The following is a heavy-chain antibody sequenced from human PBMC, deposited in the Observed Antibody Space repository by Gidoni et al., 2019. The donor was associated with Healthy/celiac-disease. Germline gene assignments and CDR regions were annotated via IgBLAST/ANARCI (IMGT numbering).Heavy chain of an antibody. CDR2: AYYKSKWYN. D-gene: IGHD6-19*01. CDR1: GDSVSSNSAA. J-gene: IGHJ6*02. CDR3: ARGAVAGSKYFYYGMDV. V-gene: IGHV6-1*01. Sequence: QVQLQQSGPGLVKPSQTLSLTCAISGDSVSSNSAAWNWIRQSPSRGLEWLGRAYYKSKWYNDYTVSVKSRITINPDTSKNQFSLQLNSVTPDDTAVYYCARGAVAGSKYFYYGMDVWGQGTTVTVSS.